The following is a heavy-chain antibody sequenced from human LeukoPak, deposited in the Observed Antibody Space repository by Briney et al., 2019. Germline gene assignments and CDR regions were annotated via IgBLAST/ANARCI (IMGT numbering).Heavy chain of an antibody. CDR3: ARDRYYYDQGTYYYGMDV. Sequence: GGSLRLSCAASGFTFSSYWMSWVRQAPGKGLEWVANIKQDGSEKYYVDSVKGRFTISRDNAKNSLYVQMNSLRAEDTAVYYCARDRYYYDQGTYYYGMDVWGQGTTVTVSS. J-gene: IGHJ6*02. D-gene: IGHD3-22*01. CDR2: IKQDGSEK. CDR1: GFTFSSYW. V-gene: IGHV3-7*01.